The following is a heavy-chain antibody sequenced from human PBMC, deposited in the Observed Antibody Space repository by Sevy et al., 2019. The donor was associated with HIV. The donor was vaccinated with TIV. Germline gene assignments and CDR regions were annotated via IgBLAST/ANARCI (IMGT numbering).Heavy chain of an antibody. CDR1: GFTFSSYS. V-gene: IGHV3-48*02. CDR3: ARELVGLGWFDP. D-gene: IGHD1-26*01. J-gene: IGHJ5*02. CDR2: ISSSSSTI. Sequence: GGSLRLSCAASGFTFSSYSMNWVRQAPGKGLEWVSYISSSSSTIYYADSVKGRLTISRDKAKNSLYLQMNSLKDEDTDVYYCARELVGLGWFDPWGQGTLVTVSS.